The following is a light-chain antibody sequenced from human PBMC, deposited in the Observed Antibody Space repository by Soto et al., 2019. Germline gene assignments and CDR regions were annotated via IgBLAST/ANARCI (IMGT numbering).Light chain of an antibody. CDR1: QTVRNNY. J-gene: IGKJ4*01. V-gene: IGKV3-20*01. CDR3: QQFSSYPLT. Sequence: EFVLTQSPGTLSLSPGARAPLSCRASQTVRNNYLAWSQQKPGQAPGLLIYDASSRATGIPDRFSGGGSGTDFTLTISRLEPEDFAVYYCQQFSSYPLTFGGGTKVDIK. CDR2: DAS.